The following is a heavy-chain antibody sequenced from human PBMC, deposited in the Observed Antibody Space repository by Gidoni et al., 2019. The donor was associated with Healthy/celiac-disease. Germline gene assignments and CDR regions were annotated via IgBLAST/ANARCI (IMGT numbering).Heavy chain of an antibody. J-gene: IGHJ5*02. Sequence: QVQLVQSGAEVKKPGASVKVSCKASGYTFTSYGISWVRQAPGQGLEWMGWISAYNGNTNYAQKLQGRVTMTTDTSTSTAYMELRSLRSDDTAVYYCAREFGGYCSSTSCYGEGWFDPWGQGTLVTVSS. CDR2: ISAYNGNT. CDR3: AREFGGYCSSTSCYGEGWFDP. D-gene: IGHD2-2*01. V-gene: IGHV1-18*01. CDR1: GYTFTSYG.